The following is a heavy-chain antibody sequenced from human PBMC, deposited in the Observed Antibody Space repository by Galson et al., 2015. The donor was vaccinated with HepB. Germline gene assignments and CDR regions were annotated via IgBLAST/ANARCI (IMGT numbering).Heavy chain of an antibody. CDR2: IWDNGSNR. V-gene: IGHV3-33*01. CDR1: GFTFSSYG. J-gene: IGHJ4*02. CDR3: ARGRYQVLSGIAMFYFDY. Sequence: SLRLSCAASGFTFSSYGMHWVRQAPGKGLEWVAVIWDNGSNRYYADSVKGRFTISRDNSKNSLFLQMNSLGAEDTAMYYCARGRYQVLSGIAMFYFDYWGQGTLVTVSS. D-gene: IGHD2-2*01.